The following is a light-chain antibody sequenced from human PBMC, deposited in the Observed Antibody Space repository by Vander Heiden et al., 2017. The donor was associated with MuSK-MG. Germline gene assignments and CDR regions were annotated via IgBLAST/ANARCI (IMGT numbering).Light chain of an antibody. J-gene: IGKJ1*01. CDR3: PQYDNWPPLSGT. CDR1: QSVSSS. V-gene: IGKV3-15*01. Sequence: VMTPSPATLSVSPGERATHTGRASQSVSSSLARYQQKPGQTPGLLIYGASTRAAGIPSRFRGSGSGTEFTLTISSLQSEDIAVYYCPQYDNWPPLSGTFGQGTKVEIK. CDR2: GAS.